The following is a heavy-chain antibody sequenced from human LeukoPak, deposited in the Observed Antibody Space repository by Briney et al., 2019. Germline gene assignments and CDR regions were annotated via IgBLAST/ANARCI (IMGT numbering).Heavy chain of an antibody. CDR3: ARGDGWYFY. V-gene: IGHV4-59*01. CDR1: GGSITSYY. J-gene: IGHJ4*02. CDR2: IYYSGSA. Sequence: PSETLSLTCSVSGGSITSYYWSWIRQPPGKGLEWIGYIYYSGSANYNPSLKSRLTISVDTSKNQFSLKLNSVTAADTAVYYRARGDGWYFYWGQGTLVTVSS. D-gene: IGHD6-19*01.